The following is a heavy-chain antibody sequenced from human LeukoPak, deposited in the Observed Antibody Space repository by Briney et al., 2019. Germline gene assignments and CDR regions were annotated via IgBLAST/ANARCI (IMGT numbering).Heavy chain of an antibody. J-gene: IGHJ4*02. D-gene: IGHD3-10*01. CDR1: GYTFTIYA. V-gene: IGHV1-3*01. Sequence: ASVKVSCKASGYTFTIYAIHWVRQAPGQRPEWMGWINAGNGNTKYSQKFQGRVTMTRDTSISTAYMELSRLRSDDTAVYYCARVVGFGYGSGSYNYWGQGTLVTVSS. CDR3: ARVVGFGYGSGSYNY. CDR2: INAGNGNT.